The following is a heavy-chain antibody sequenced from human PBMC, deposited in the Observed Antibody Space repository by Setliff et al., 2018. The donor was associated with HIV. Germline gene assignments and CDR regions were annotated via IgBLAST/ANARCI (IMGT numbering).Heavy chain of an antibody. CDR1: GGTFSSYA. CDR3: ARDTDIYSTSLSYFDY. D-gene: IGHD6-13*01. Sequence: ASVKVSCKASGGTFSSYAISWVRQAPGQGLEWMGGIIPIFGTANYAQKFQGRVTITTDESTSTAYMELSSLRSDDTAMYYCARDTDIYSTSLSYFDYWGQGTLVTVSS. CDR2: IIPIFGTA. J-gene: IGHJ4*02. V-gene: IGHV1-69*05.